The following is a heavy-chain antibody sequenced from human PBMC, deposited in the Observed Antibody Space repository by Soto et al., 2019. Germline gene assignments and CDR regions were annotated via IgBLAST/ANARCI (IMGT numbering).Heavy chain of an antibody. J-gene: IGHJ4*02. V-gene: IGHV4-30-4*02. CDR3: AGGGQWLAFDS. CDR1: GGSISSGYYY. CDR2: IYYSGST. Sequence: PSGTLSLTCTVSGGSISSGYYYWSWIRQPPGKGLEWIGYIYYSGSTYYHPSLKSRVTISEDTSKNQFSLKLSSMTAADTAVYYCAGGGQWLAFDSWRQGALVPFSS. D-gene: IGHD6-19*01.